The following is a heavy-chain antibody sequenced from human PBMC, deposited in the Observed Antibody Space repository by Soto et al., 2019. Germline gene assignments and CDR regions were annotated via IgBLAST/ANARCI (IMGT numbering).Heavy chain of an antibody. D-gene: IGHD5-12*01. CDR3: AKDGGRGYSGYGGDY. V-gene: IGHV3-23*01. Sequence: EVQLLESGGGLVQPGGSLRLSCAASGFTFSSYAMRWVRQAPGKGLEWVSAISGSGGSTYYADSVKGRFTISRDNSKNMLYLQMNSLIAEDTAVYYCAKDGGRGYSGYGGDYWGQGTLVTVSS. J-gene: IGHJ4*02. CDR1: GFTFSSYA. CDR2: ISGSGGST.